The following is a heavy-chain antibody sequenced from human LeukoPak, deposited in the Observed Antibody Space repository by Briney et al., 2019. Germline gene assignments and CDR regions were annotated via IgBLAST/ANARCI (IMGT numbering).Heavy chain of an antibody. CDR3: ARGLFLSGYLDAFDI. D-gene: IGHD3-22*01. J-gene: IGHJ3*02. CDR2: IYSDGRT. V-gene: IGHV3-53*01. Sequence: GGSLRLSCAASGFTVSNKYMTWVRQAPRKGLEWVSLIYSDGRTYYADSVKGRCTISRDNSKNTLYLQMNSLRVEDTAVYYCARGLFLSGYLDAFDIWGQGTVVTVSS. CDR1: GFTVSNKY.